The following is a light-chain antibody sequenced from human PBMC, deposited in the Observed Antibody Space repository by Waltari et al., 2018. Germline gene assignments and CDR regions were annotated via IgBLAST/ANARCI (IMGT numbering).Light chain of an antibody. CDR2: YNN. CDR1: SSNIGSYA. CDR3: SAWDDSLNAWV. J-gene: IGLJ3*02. V-gene: IGLV1-44*01. Sequence: QSVLTQPPSVSGTPGQRVTISCPGRSSNIGSYAANWYQQFPGTAPKLLIYYNNQRPSGVPDRFSGSKSGTSASLAISGLQSADEADYHCSAWDDSLNAWVFGGGTRLTVL.